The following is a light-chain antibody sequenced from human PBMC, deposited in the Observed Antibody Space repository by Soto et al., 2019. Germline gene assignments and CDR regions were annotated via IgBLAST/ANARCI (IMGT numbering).Light chain of an antibody. CDR1: SSNIGRNT. Sequence: QAVVTQPPSASVTPGQRVSISCSGSSSNIGRNTVNWYQQLPGTAPKVLIYSNDQRPSGVPDRFSGSKSGTSASLAISGLQSEDEADYYCAAWDDSLNGQGVFGGGTKVTVL. CDR2: SND. J-gene: IGLJ3*02. CDR3: AAWDDSLNGQGV. V-gene: IGLV1-44*01.